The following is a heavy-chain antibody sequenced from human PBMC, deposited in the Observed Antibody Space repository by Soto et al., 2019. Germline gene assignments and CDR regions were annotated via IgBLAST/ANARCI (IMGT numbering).Heavy chain of an antibody. Sequence: GGSLRLSCAASGFIFSDYYMNWIRQAPGKGLEWVSYISSSGSSVYYADSVKGRFTISRDNCKKSLYLQMNSLKASDTAMYYCARRKTIRFLEWPPDYWGQGTLVTVSS. CDR3: ARRKTIRFLEWPPDY. J-gene: IGHJ4*02. D-gene: IGHD3-3*01. CDR2: ISSSGSSV. CDR1: GFIFSDYY. V-gene: IGHV3-11*01.